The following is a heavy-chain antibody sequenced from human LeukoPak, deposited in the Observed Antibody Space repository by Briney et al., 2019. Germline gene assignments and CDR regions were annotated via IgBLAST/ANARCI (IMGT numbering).Heavy chain of an antibody. D-gene: IGHD6-13*01. J-gene: IGHJ6*02. V-gene: IGHV3-74*01. CDR3: ARVGYSSSWYDYYYYYGMDV. CDR1: GFTFSSYW. Sequence: GGSLRLSCAASGFTFSSYWMHWVRQAPGKGLVWVSRINSDGSSTSHADSVKGRFTISRDNAKNTLYLQMNSLRAEDTAVYYCARVGYSSSWYDYYYYYGMDVWGQGTTVTVSS. CDR2: INSDGSST.